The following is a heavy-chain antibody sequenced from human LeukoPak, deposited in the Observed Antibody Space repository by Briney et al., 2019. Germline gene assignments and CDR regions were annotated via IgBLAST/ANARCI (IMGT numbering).Heavy chain of an antibody. Sequence: GGSLRLSCAASGFTFSSYSMNWVRQAPGKGLEWVSSISSSSSYIYYADSVKGRFTISRDNAKNSLYLQMNSLRAEDTAVYYCARDLMSAYCGGDCYLVDYWGQGTLVTVSS. CDR1: GFTFSSYS. D-gene: IGHD2-21*02. J-gene: IGHJ4*02. V-gene: IGHV3-21*01. CDR2: ISSSSSYI. CDR3: ARDLMSAYCGGDCYLVDY.